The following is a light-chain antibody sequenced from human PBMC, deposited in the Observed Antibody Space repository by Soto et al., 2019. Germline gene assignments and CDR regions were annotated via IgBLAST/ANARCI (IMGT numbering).Light chain of an antibody. CDR1: QSVSSYY. Sequence: EIVLTQSPVPLSLSPAEMSTLFYRASQSVSSYYLAWYQQKPGEAPRLLNSGACRRATGTPDRCSGSGSGEDFTLTISRLEPEDFAEYYWQRYGSSFWTFGQGTRLEIK. V-gene: IGKV3-20*01. J-gene: IGKJ5*01. CDR2: GAC. CDR3: QRYGSSFWT.